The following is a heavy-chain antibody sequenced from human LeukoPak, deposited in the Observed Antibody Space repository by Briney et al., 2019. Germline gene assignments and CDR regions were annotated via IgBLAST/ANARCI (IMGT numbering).Heavy chain of an antibody. CDR3: ARGLGDYDAFDV. Sequence: PGGSLRLSCSVSGFTFSSYSMNWVRQAPGKGLQWVSSISGGGSYIFYADSVEGRFSVSTDNAKNSVFLQMNSLRAEDTAVYYCARGLGDYDAFDVWGHGTRVTVAS. CDR1: GFTFSSYS. CDR2: ISGGGSYI. V-gene: IGHV3-21*01. J-gene: IGHJ3*01. D-gene: IGHD4-17*01.